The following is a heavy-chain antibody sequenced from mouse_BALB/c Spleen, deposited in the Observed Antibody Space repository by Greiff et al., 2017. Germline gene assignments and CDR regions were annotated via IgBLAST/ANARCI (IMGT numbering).Heavy chain of an antibody. Sequence: DVKLVESGGGLVQPGGSRKLSCAASGFTFSSFGMHWVRQAPEKGLEWVAYISSGSSTIYYADTVKGRFTISRDNPKNTLFLQMTSLRSEDTAMYYCARSGGNYRGFAYWGQGTLVTVSA. V-gene: IGHV5-17*02. CDR3: ARSGGNYRGFAY. D-gene: IGHD2-1*01. CDR1: GFTFSSFG. CDR2: ISSGSSTI. J-gene: IGHJ3*01.